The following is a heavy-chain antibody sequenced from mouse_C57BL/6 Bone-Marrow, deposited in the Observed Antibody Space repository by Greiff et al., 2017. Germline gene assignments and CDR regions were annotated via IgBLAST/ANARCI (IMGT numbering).Heavy chain of an antibody. Sequence: EVQLQESGGDLVKPGGSLKLSCAASGFTFSSYGMSWVRQTPDKRLEWVATISSGGSYTYYPDSVKGRFTISRDNAKNTLYLQMSSLKSEDTAMXYCAGQDLSTMVTTTGYYFDYWGQGTTLTVSS. CDR1: GFTFSSYG. J-gene: IGHJ2*01. CDR3: AGQDLSTMVTTTGYYFDY. V-gene: IGHV5-6*01. CDR2: ISSGGSYT. D-gene: IGHD2-2*01.